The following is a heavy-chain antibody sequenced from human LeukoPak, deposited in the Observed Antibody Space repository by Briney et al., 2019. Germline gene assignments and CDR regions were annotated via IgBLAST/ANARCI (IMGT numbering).Heavy chain of an antibody. J-gene: IGHJ5*02. Sequence: SLRPPCAAPGFPFDDYAMPWVRQAPGKGLEWVSGISLNRGSISYADSVKGRFPIPRDHPKKPLYLQMNSLRAEDTAVYYCARGLRGNMVRGGKYNWFHPWGQGNPVTVSS. CDR3: ARGLRGNMVRGGKYNWFHP. CDR2: ISLNRGSI. V-gene: IGHV3-9*01. D-gene: IGHD3-10*01. CDR1: GFPFDDYA.